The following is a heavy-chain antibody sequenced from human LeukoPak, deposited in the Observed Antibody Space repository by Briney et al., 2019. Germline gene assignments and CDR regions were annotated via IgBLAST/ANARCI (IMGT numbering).Heavy chain of an antibody. D-gene: IGHD1-26*01. CDR2: ISSNGGST. Sequence: GGSLRLSCAASGFTLSNFAMSWVRQAPGRGLEWVSAISSNGGSTFYTDSVKGRFTISRDNSKNTLSLQMDSLRAEDTAVYYCAKYRTGPPYGLDVWGQGTTVTVSS. CDR1: GFTLSNFA. J-gene: IGHJ6*02. V-gene: IGHV3-23*01. CDR3: AKYRTGPPYGLDV.